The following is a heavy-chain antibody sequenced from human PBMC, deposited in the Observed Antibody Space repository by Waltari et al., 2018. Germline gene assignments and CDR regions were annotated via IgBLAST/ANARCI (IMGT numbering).Heavy chain of an antibody. Sequence: QVQLVESGGGVVQPGRSLRLSCAASGFTFSSYGMHWVRQAPGKGLEWVAVKWYDGSNKYYADSVKGRFTISRDNSKNTLYLQMNSLRAEDTAMYYCAKVGATDTDAFDIWGQGTMVTVSS. CDR3: AKVGATDTDAFDI. J-gene: IGHJ3*02. CDR2: KWYDGSNK. CDR1: GFTFSSYG. V-gene: IGHV3-30*18. D-gene: IGHD1-26*01.